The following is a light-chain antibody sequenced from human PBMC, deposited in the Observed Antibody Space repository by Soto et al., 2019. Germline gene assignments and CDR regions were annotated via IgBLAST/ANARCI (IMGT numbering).Light chain of an antibody. Sequence: DIHMTQYPSTLSASVGDTVTITCLASESIDNWLAWYQQKPGKAPKLLIFAASTLVRGVPSRFSGRGSGTEFTLTISSLQADDYATFYCQQYHTDWTFGQVTKVDIK. CDR1: ESIDNW. V-gene: IGKV1-5*01. J-gene: IGKJ1*01. CDR2: AAS. CDR3: QQYHTDWT.